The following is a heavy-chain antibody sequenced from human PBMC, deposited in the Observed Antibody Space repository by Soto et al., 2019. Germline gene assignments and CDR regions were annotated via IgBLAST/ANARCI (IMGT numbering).Heavy chain of an antibody. V-gene: IGHV3-23*01. D-gene: IGHD4-17*01. CDR1: GFTFSNYA. CDR2: ISGSAGST. Sequence: GGSLRLSCAASGFTFSNYAMSWVRQAPGKGLEWVSSISGSAGSTYYADSVKGRLTISRDSSKNTLYLHMNSLRAEDTAVYYCAKGVYGYYFDYWGQGTLVTVSS. CDR3: AKGVYGYYFDY. J-gene: IGHJ4*02.